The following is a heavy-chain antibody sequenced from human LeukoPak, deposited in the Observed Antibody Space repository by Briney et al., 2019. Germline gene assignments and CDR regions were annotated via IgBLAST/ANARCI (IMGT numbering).Heavy chain of an antibody. CDR1: GGSISSSSYY. Sequence: SETLSLTCTVSGGSISSSSYYWGWIRQPPGKGLEWIGSIYYSGSTYYNPSLKSRVTISVDTSKNQFSLKLSSVTAADTAVYYCASQLGYCSSTSCTKGWFDPWGQGTLVTVSS. D-gene: IGHD2-2*01. J-gene: IGHJ5*02. CDR2: IYYSGST. CDR3: ASQLGYCSSTSCTKGWFDP. V-gene: IGHV4-39*07.